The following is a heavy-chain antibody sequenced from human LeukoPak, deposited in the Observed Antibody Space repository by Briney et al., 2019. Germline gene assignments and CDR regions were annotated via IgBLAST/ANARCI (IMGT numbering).Heavy chain of an antibody. D-gene: IGHD3-22*01. CDR1: GVSVSNNY. Sequence: GGSLRLSCAASGVSVSNNYMNWVRQAPGKGLEGVTAISGSGGSTYYADSVKGRCTISRDNSKNTLYLQMNSLRAEDTAVYYCAKEVGYDSSGYDDYWGQGTLVTVSS. V-gene: IGHV3-23*01. CDR3: AKEVGYDSSGYDDY. CDR2: ISGSGGST. J-gene: IGHJ4*02.